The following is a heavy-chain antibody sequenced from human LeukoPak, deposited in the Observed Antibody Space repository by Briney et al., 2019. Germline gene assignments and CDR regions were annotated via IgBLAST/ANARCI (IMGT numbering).Heavy chain of an antibody. Sequence: SVTVSFTASGGTFSSYAISWVRQAPGRGLEWMGGIIPIFGTANYAQKFQGRVTITADKSTSTAYMELSSLRSEDTAVYYCARAPLYSSGWTNYFDYWGQGTLVTVSS. J-gene: IGHJ4*02. CDR1: GGTFSSYA. V-gene: IGHV1-69*06. D-gene: IGHD6-19*01. CDR2: IIPIFGTA. CDR3: ARAPLYSSGWTNYFDY.